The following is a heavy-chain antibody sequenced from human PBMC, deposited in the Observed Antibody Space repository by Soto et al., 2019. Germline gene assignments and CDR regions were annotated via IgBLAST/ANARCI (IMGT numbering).Heavy chain of an antibody. Sequence: QAQLVQSGAEVKKPGASVKDSCKAAGNTFISYGISWLRQAPGQGLEWMGWISIHNGDTNNAPNLQARITMTTYTSTGTNCIEFKTLRSDDAAVYYCATEERDHSSGPNCHYFHLWGPGILGSVAS. CDR1: GNTFISYG. D-gene: IGHD6-19*01. CDR2: ISIHNGDT. V-gene: IGHV1-18*01. J-gene: IGHJ4*02. CDR3: ATEERDHSSGPNCHYFHL.